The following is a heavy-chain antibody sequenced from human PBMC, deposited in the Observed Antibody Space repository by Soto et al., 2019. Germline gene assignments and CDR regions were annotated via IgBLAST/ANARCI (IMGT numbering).Heavy chain of an antibody. J-gene: IGHJ6*02. Sequence: GGSLRLSCAASGFTFSSYAMSWVRQAPGKGLEWVSAISGCGGSTYYADSVKGRFTISRDNSKNTLYLQMNSLRAEDTAVYYCATHIVVVPAAIWGEYGMDVWGQGTTVTVSS. V-gene: IGHV3-23*01. CDR3: ATHIVVVPAAIWGEYGMDV. CDR1: GFTFSSYA. CDR2: ISGCGGST. D-gene: IGHD2-2*01.